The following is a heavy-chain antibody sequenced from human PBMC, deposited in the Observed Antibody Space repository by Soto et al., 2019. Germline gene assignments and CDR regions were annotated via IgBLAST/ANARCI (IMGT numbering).Heavy chain of an antibody. D-gene: IGHD3-16*02. J-gene: IGHJ5*02. CDR2: INHSGST. V-gene: IGHV4-34*01. CDR1: GGSFSGSY. CDR3: ARVSSGFPYDYIWGSYRPSPNNWFDP. Sequence: PSETLSLTCAVYGGSFSGSYWAWIRQPPGKGLEWIGEINHSGSTNYNPSLKSRVTISVDTSKNQFSLKLSSVTAADTAVYYCARVSSGFPYDYIWGSYRPSPNNWFDPWGQGTLVTVSS.